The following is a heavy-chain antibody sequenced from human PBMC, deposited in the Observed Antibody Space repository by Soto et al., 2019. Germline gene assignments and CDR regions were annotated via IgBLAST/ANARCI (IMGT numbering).Heavy chain of an antibody. CDR3: ARDLSGGNYYYHGLDV. CDR1: GFTFSDFD. D-gene: IGHD1-26*01. J-gene: IGHJ6*02. V-gene: IGHV3-21*01. CDR2: ITSNSVYV. Sequence: EVQLVESGGGLVKPGGSLRLSCAVSGFTFSDFDMSWVRQAPGKGLXXVSSITSNSVYVYYADSLKGRFTISRDNAKSSLYLQMNSLRADDTAVYYCARDLSGGNYYYHGLDVWGQGTTVTVSS.